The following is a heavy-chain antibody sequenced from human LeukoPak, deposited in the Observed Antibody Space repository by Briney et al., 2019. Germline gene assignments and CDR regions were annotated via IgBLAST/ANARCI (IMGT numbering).Heavy chain of an antibody. CDR2: ISGSGTRT. J-gene: IGHJ4*02. CDR1: GLTFSNTW. CDR3: AKEGSNWNVDY. Sequence: GGSLRLSCAASGLTFSNTWMTWVRQAPGKGLEWVSTISGSGTRTFYGGSVKGRFTISRDESKNTLYLQMNSLRAEDTAVYYCAKEGSNWNVDYWGQGTLVTVSS. V-gene: IGHV3-23*01. D-gene: IGHD1-1*01.